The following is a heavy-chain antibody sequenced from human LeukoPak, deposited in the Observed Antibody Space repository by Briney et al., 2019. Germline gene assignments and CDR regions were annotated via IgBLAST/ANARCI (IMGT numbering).Heavy chain of an antibody. CDR3: ARHLSRWGPVGHFDL. CDR1: GGTTSTNY. CDR2: TYYTGNN. Sequence: PSETLSLTCSISGGTTSTNYWSWIRQPPGKGLEWIGYTYYTGNNNYNPSLRSRVTISIDTSRNQFSLRLNSVTAADTAVYYCARHLSRWGPVGHFDLWGRGTLVPVSS. V-gene: IGHV4-59*08. J-gene: IGHJ2*01. D-gene: IGHD7-27*01.